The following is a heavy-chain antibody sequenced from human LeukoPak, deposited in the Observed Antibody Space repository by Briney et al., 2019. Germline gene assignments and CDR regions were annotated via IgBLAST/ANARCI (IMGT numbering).Heavy chain of an antibody. D-gene: IGHD6-13*01. CDR3: AREDSRGYYYGMDL. CDR2: ISVYNGDT. CDR1: GYTFVSYG. Sequence: GASVKVSCKASGYTFVSYGITWVRQAPGQGLEWMGWISVYNGDTKYAQNLQGRVTLTTDTSTSTAYMELRSLRSDDTAVYYCAREDSRGYYYGMDLWGQGTTVTVSS. J-gene: IGHJ6*02. V-gene: IGHV1-18*04.